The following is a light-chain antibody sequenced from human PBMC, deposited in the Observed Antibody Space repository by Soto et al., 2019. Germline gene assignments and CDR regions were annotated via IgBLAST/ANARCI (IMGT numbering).Light chain of an antibody. CDR2: EVN. Sequence: QSALTQPPSASGSPGQSVTISCTGTSSDVGGYNYVSWFQQHPGKAPKLIIHEVNQRPSGVPDRVSGSKSGNTASLTVSGLQAEDEATYYCSSYGGYNNVVFGTGTKLTVL. J-gene: IGLJ1*01. V-gene: IGLV2-8*01. CDR1: SSDVGGYNY. CDR3: SSYGGYNNVV.